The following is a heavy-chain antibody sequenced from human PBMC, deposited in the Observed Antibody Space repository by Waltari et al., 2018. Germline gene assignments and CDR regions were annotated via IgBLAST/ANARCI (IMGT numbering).Heavy chain of an antibody. J-gene: IGHJ4*02. Sequence: EVQLLESGGGLVQPGGSLRLSCAASGFTFSTYSMSWVRQVPGKGLGWVSPISGSGTGTYYADSVKVRFTISRDNSKNTLSLQMNSLRAEDTALYYCATFKGDYWGQGTLVTVSS. CDR1: GFTFSTYS. CDR3: ATFKGDY. D-gene: IGHD3-16*01. V-gene: IGHV3-23*01. CDR2: ISGSGTGT.